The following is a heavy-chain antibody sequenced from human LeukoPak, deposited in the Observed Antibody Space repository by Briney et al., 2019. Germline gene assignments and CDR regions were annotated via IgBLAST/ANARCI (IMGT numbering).Heavy chain of an antibody. D-gene: IGHD1-26*01. J-gene: IGHJ4*02. CDR2: IYTSGST. CDR3: ARNGGSGTYYDGNFDY. CDR1: GGSISSYY. V-gene: IGHV4-4*07. Sequence: PSETLSLTCTVSGGSISSYYWSWIRQSAGKGLEWIGRIYTSGSTIYNPSLKSRVTMSVDTSKNQFSLKLSSVTAADTAVYYCARNGGSGTYYDGNFDYWGQGTPVTVSS.